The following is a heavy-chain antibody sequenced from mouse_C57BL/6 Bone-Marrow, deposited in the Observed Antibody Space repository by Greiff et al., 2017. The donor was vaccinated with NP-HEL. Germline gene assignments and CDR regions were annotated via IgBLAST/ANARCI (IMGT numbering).Heavy chain of an antibody. V-gene: IGHV1-64*01. Sequence: QVQLQQPGAELVKPGASVKLSCKPSASTFPTYWLHWVKRRPEQGLGWIGMIHPNSGGTTSNEKFKSKATLTVDKSSSTAYMQLSSLTSEDSAVYYCARGGNYFYAMDYWGQGTSVTVSS. D-gene: IGHD2-1*01. CDR2: IHPNSGGT. J-gene: IGHJ4*01. CDR1: ASTFPTYW. CDR3: ARGGNYFYAMDY.